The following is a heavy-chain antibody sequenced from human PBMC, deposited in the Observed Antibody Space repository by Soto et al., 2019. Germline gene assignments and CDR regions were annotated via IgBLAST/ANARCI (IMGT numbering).Heavy chain of an antibody. D-gene: IGHD2-15*01. CDR1: GYTFTGYY. V-gene: IGHV1-2*04. CDR2: INPNSGGT. CDR3: ARGGGGNTYYYYGMDV. J-gene: IGHJ6*02. Sequence: ASVKVSCKASGYTFTGYYMHWVRQAPGQGLEWMGWINPNSGGTNYAQKFQGWVTMTRDTSISTAYMEMSRLRSDDTAVYYCARGGGGNTYYYYGMDVWGQGTTVTVSS.